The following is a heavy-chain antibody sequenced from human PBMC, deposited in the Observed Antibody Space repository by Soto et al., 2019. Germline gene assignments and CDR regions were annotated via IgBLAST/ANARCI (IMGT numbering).Heavy chain of an antibody. D-gene: IGHD6-6*01. Sequence: EVQLAGSGGALPNPGGPLSPPCPPPGLPLGGNAMVWVAQAPGKGREYVSGIRSNGVGTYYANSVQGRFTISRDNSKNTVYLQMGSLRPEDMAVYYCARRARPDFYYMDVWGKGTTVTVSS. CDR2: IRSNGVGT. CDR3: ARRARPDFYYMDV. V-gene: IGHV3-64*01. J-gene: IGHJ6*03. CDR1: GLPLGGNA.